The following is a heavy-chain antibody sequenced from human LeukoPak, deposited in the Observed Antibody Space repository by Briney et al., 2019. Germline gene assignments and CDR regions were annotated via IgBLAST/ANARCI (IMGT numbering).Heavy chain of an antibody. CDR2: IYSGGST. V-gene: IGHV3-53*01. Sequence: GGSLRLSCAASGFTVSSNYMSWVRRAPGKGLEWVSVIYSGGSTYYADSVKGRFTISRDNSKNTLYLQMNSLRAEDTAVYYCARGPPMDAFDIWGQGTMVTVSS. CDR3: ARGPPMDAFDI. CDR1: GFTVSSNY. D-gene: IGHD2-2*01. J-gene: IGHJ3*02.